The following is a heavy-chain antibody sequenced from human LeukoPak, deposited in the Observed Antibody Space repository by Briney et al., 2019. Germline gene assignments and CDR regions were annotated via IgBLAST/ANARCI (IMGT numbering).Heavy chain of an antibody. CDR1: GYTFTSYG. Sequence: GASVKVSCKASGYTFTSYGISWVRQAPGQGLGWMGWISAYNGNTNYAQKLQGRVTMTTDTSTSTAYMELRSLRSDDTAVYYCARDFVTSGWYTGSFDYWGQGTLVTVSS. CDR3: ARDFVTSGWYTGSFDY. CDR2: ISAYNGNT. D-gene: IGHD6-19*01. J-gene: IGHJ4*02. V-gene: IGHV1-18*01.